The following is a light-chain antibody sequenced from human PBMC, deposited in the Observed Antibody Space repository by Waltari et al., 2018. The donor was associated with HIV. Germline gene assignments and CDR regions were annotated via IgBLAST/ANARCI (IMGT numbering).Light chain of an antibody. V-gene: IGLV1-51*01. CDR2: DNN. CDR3: GTWDSSLSGVV. J-gene: IGLJ2*01. Sequence: SVLTQPPSVSAAPGQKVTISSSGSSPNIGKNFVSWYKQLPGAAPKPLIYDNNKRPSGIPDRFSGSKSGTSATLGITGLQTGDEADYYCGTWDSSLSGVVFGGGTKLTVL. CDR1: SPNIGKNF.